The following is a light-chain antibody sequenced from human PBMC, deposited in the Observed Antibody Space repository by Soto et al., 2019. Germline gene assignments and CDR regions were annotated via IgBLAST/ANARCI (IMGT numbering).Light chain of an antibody. J-gene: IGKJ5*01. Sequence: IQMTXSPSTLXASVGXXXTXXCPASQSISSWLAWYQQKPGKAPKLLIYEASSLQSGVPSRFSGSGSGTEFTLSISSMQPDDFATYYCQQYNSYCQYTFGQGTRHDIK. CDR3: QQYNSYCQYT. CDR1: QSISSW. V-gene: IGKV1-5*03. CDR2: EAS.